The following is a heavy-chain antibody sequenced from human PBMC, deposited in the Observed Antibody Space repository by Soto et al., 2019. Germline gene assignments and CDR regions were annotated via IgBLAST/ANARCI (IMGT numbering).Heavy chain of an antibody. CDR1: GGTFSSDA. V-gene: IGHV1-69*12. Sequence: QVQLVQSGAEVKKSGSSVKVSCKASGGTFSSDAISWVRQAPGQGLEWMGGIIPIFVTANYAQKFQGRVTITADESTSTAYMELSSLRSEDTAVYYCARDRGDNWNGPYYFYVMDVWGQGTTVTVSS. CDR2: IIPIFVTA. CDR3: ARDRGDNWNGPYYFYVMDV. J-gene: IGHJ6*02. D-gene: IGHD1-1*01.